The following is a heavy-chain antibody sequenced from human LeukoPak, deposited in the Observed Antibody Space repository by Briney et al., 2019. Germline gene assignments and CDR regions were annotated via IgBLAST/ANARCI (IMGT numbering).Heavy chain of an antibody. Sequence: GGSLRLSCAASVFTFSNYDMHWVRQATGKGLEWVSAIGTAGDTYYQASVRGRFTMSRGNAKNSLYLQMNSLTAGDTAVYYCARGADTHFDYWGQGILVTVSS. J-gene: IGHJ4*02. V-gene: IGHV3-13*04. CDR2: IGTAGDT. D-gene: IGHD2-15*01. CDR3: ARGADTHFDY. CDR1: VFTFSNYD.